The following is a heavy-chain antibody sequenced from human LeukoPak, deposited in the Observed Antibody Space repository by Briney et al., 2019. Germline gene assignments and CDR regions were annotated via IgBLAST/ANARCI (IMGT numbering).Heavy chain of an antibody. CDR3: VGEEYGTGSYYKSSD. J-gene: IGHJ4*02. CDR1: GGSFSGYY. D-gene: IGHD3-10*01. V-gene: IGHV4-34*01. Sequence: PSETLSLTCAVYGGSFSGYYWSWIRQPPGKGLEWIGEINHSGSTNYNPSLESRVTISVDTSKNLCSLKLTSVTAADTTVYYCVGEEYGTGSYYKSSDWGQGTLVTVPS. CDR2: INHSGST.